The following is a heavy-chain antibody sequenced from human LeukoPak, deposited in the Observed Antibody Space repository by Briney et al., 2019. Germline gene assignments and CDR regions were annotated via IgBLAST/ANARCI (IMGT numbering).Heavy chain of an antibody. D-gene: IGHD3-3*01. CDR2: INSDGSST. J-gene: IGHJ4*02. V-gene: IGHV3-74*01. Sequence: GGSLRLSCAASEFNFNSYWMHWVRQVPGKGLVWVSRINSDGSSTRYADSVKGRFTISRDRAKNTLYLQINSLRADDTAVYYCGSGDYYIENWGQGTLVTVSS. CDR1: EFNFNSYW. CDR3: GSGDYYIEN.